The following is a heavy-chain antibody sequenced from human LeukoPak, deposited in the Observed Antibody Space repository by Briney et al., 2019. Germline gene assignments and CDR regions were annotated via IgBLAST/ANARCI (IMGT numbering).Heavy chain of an antibody. J-gene: IGHJ4*02. CDR1: GFTFSYHW. Sequence: GGSLRLSCAASGFTFSYHWMTWVRQAPGKRLEWVANIKNDGAVKNYVDSVKGRFTISRDNAKNSLYLQMNSLRAEDAAVYYCAKDSYSKGDFWGQGVLVTVSS. V-gene: IGHV3-7*01. CDR2: IKNDGAVK. CDR3: AKDSYSKGDF. D-gene: IGHD6-13*01.